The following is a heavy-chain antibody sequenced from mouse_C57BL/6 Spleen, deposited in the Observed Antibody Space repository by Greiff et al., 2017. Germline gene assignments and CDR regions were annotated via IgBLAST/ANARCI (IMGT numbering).Heavy chain of an antibody. Sequence: EVQLVESGPGLVKPSQSLSLPCSVTGYSITSGYYWNWIRQFPGTKLEWMGYISYDGSNNYNPSLKNRISITRDTSKHQFFLKLNSVTTEDTATYYCARDDYDDWYFDGWGTGTTVTVSS. V-gene: IGHV3-6*01. CDR3: ARDDYDDWYFDG. D-gene: IGHD2-4*01. CDR2: ISYDGSN. J-gene: IGHJ1*03. CDR1: GYSITSGYY.